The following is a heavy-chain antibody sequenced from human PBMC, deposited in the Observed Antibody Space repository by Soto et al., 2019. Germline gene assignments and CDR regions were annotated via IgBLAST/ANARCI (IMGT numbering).Heavy chain of an antibody. V-gene: IGHV4-34*01. CDR2: INHSGST. CDR3: ARGWGRIFDY. Sequence: QVQLQQWGAGLLKPSETLSLTCAVYGGSFSGYYWNWIRQPPGKGLEWIGEINHSGSTNYNPSLKXRVTLSVDTSKNQFSLKLSSVTAADTAVYSCARGWGRIFDYWGQGTLVTVSS. D-gene: IGHD7-27*01. J-gene: IGHJ4*02. CDR1: GGSFSGYY.